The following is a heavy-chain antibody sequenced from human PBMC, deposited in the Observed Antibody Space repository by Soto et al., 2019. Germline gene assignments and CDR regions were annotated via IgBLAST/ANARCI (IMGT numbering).Heavy chain of an antibody. CDR2: ISRSSTGI. D-gene: IGHD3-16*01. J-gene: IGHJ6*02. V-gene: IGHV3-48*02. Sequence: EVQLVESGGGLVQPGGPLRLSCAASGFTFSLYSMSWVRQAPGKGLEWVSYISRSSTGIHYADSVKGRFTISRDDATNSMHLQMNSLRDGDTAVYYCAGAVTWGLDVWGQGTTVSISS. CDR1: GFTFSLYS. CDR3: AGAVTWGLDV.